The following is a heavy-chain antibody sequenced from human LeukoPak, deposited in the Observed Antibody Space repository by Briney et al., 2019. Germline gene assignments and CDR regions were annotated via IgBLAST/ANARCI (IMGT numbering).Heavy chain of an antibody. CDR1: GGSISSYY. Sequence: PSETLSLTCTVSGGSISSYYWSWIRQPPGKGLEWIGYIYYSGGTYYNPSLESRVAISADMSKNQISLKLTSVTGADTAVYYCAGERGEEYSSGWYKTNFFDNWGQGIRVTVSS. D-gene: IGHD6-19*01. CDR2: IYYSGGT. V-gene: IGHV4-59*12. CDR3: AGERGEEYSSGWYKTNFFDN. J-gene: IGHJ4*02.